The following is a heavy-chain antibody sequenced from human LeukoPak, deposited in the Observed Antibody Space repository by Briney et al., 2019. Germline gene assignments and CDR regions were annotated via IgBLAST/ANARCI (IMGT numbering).Heavy chain of an antibody. J-gene: IGHJ6*02. CDR2: ISSNGGST. D-gene: IGHD2-21*02. CDR3: ARDLVVVVTAIYYYYGVDV. V-gene: IGHV3-64*01. CDR1: GFTFTSYA. Sequence: GGSLRLSCAASGFTFTSYAMHWVRQAPGKGLEYVSAISSNGGSTYYANSVKGRFTISRDNSKNTLHLQMGSLRPEDMAVYYCARDLVVVVTAIYYYYGVDVWGQGTTVTVSS.